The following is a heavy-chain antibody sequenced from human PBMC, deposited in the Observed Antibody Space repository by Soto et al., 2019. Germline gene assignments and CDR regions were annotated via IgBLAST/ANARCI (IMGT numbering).Heavy chain of an antibody. D-gene: IGHD2-21*02. CDR1: GGFISGYH. Sequence: QVQLQESGPGLVKPSETLSLTCAVSGGFISGYHWSWIRQPPGKGLEWIGYIYYSGSTKYNPSLKSRVTISVDTSKNQFSLKLSSVTAADTAVYYCARDRTTMGDSQYYYYGMDVWGQGTAVTVSS. J-gene: IGHJ6*02. CDR3: ARDRTTMGDSQYYYYGMDV. CDR2: IYYSGST. V-gene: IGHV4-59*01.